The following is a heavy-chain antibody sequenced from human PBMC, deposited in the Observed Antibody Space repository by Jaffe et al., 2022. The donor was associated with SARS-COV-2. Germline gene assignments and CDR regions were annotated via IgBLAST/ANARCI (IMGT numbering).Heavy chain of an antibody. Sequence: QLQLQESGPGLVKASETLSLTCTVSRGSISSRTYYWAWICQPPGKGLEWIGNVYYSGSTYYNPSLKSRVTISVDTSKNQFSLKLSSVTAADTAVYYCARLTMGPTYYFDYWGQGTLVTVSS. J-gene: IGHJ4*02. V-gene: IGHV4-39*01. CDR2: VYYSGST. CDR1: RGSISSRTYY. D-gene: IGHD1-26*01. CDR3: ARLTMGPTYYFDY.